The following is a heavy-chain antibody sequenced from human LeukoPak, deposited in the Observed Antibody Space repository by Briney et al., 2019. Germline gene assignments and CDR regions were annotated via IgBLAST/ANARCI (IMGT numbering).Heavy chain of an antibody. D-gene: IGHD6-13*01. J-gene: IGHJ2*01. CDR2: LGADGVSS. CDR1: GLIFSACA. V-gene: IGHV3-23*01. CDR3: AKTYSSTWSDWYFDV. Sequence: GGSLGLSCAASGLIFSACAMAWVRQAPGKGLEWVSSLGADGVSSYYADSVKGRFSIFRDISKNTLYLQMSSLRAEDTALYYCAKTYSSTWSDWYFDVWGRGALVTVSS.